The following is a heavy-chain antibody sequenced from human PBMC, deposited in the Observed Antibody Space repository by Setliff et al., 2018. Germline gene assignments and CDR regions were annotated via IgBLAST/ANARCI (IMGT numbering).Heavy chain of an antibody. J-gene: IGHJ4*02. CDR2: ISGSARTT. Sequence: GGSLRLSCAASGFTFSSYAITWVRQAPGKGLEWVSMISGSARTTYYADSVKGRFTISRDNAKNSLYLQMNSLRAEDTAVYYCARDPHFDSWGQGTLVTVSS. CDR3: ARDPHFDS. V-gene: IGHV3-23*01. CDR1: GFTFSSYA.